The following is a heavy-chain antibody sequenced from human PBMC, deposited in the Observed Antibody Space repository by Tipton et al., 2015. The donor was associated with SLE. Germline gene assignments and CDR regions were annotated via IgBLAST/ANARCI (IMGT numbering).Heavy chain of an antibody. CDR3: ARGLTFDI. J-gene: IGHJ3*02. CDR2: IYYSGST. CDR1: GGSISSHY. V-gene: IGHV4-59*11. Sequence: TLSLTCTVSGGSISSHYWSWIRQPPGKGLEWIGYIYYSGSTNYNPSLKSRVTISVDTSKNQFSLKLSSVTAADTAVYHCARGLTFDIWGQGTMVTVSS.